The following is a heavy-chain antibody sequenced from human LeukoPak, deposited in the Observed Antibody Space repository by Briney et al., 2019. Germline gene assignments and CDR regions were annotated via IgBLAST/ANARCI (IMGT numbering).Heavy chain of an antibody. V-gene: IGHV3-11*05. CDR3: ARVPGKYAFDI. J-gene: IGHJ3*02. CDR2: ISSSGSST. CDR1: GLTFSDYY. Sequence: GGSLRLSCAASGLTFSDYYMTWMRQAPGRGLEWVSYISSSGSSTNYADSVKGRFTISRHNAKKSLYLQMNSLRAEDTAVYYCARVPGKYAFDIWGQGTMVSVSS.